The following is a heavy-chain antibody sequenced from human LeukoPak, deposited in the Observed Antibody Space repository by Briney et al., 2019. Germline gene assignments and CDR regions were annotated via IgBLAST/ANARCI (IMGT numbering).Heavy chain of an antibody. Sequence: ASVKVSCKASGYTFSAYYMHWVRQAPGQGLEWMGWINPKRGATKYAQKFQGRVTMTRDTSISTVYMEMSRVKSDDTAVYYCARTEGVYDGYWFDPWGQGTLVTVSS. CDR3: ARTEGVYDGYWFDP. V-gene: IGHV1-2*02. D-gene: IGHD5-24*01. J-gene: IGHJ5*02. CDR2: INPKRGAT. CDR1: GYTFSAYY.